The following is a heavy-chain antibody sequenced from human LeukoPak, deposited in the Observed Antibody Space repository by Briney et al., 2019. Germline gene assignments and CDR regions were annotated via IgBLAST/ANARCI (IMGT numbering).Heavy chain of an antibody. J-gene: IGHJ6*02. CDR2: IYYSGST. Sequence: SETLSLTCTVSGGSISSYYWSWIRQPPGKGLELIGYIYYSGSTNYNPSLKSRVTISVDTSKNQFSLKLSSVTAADTAVYYCARHVHCTNGVCFPAYGMDVWGQGTTVTVSS. CDR3: ARHVHCTNGVCFPAYGMDV. V-gene: IGHV4-59*08. D-gene: IGHD2-8*01. CDR1: GGSISSYY.